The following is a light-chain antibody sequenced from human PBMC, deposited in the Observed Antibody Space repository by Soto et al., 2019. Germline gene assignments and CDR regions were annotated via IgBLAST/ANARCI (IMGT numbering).Light chain of an antibody. J-gene: IGLJ1*01. CDR3: CSNAGSYPLV. V-gene: IGLV2-11*01. Sequence: QSALNQPRSVSGSPGQSVTISCTGTSSDVGGYNYVSWYQHHTGKAPKLMIYDVDKRPSGVPGRFSGSKSGNTASLTISGLQAEDEADYYCCSNAGSYPLVFGTGTKLTVL. CDR1: SSDVGGYNY. CDR2: DVD.